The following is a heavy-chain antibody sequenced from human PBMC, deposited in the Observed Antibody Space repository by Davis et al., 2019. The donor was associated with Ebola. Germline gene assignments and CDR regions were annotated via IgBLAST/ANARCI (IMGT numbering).Heavy chain of an antibody. J-gene: IGHJ4*02. D-gene: IGHD4-17*01. V-gene: IGHV3-23*01. CDR3: AKSVTVTTLGYFDY. Sequence: PGGSLRLSCVASGFTFSDYDMDWVRQAPGKGLEWVSAIRYSGNGPQYSDSVKGRFTISRDNSRNTLYLQMNSLRAEDTAVYYCAKSVTVTTLGYFDYWGQGTLVTVSS. CDR2: IRYSGNGP. CDR1: GFTFSDYD.